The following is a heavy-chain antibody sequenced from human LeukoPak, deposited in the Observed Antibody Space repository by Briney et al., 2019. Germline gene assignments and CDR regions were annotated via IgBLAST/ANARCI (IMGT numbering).Heavy chain of an antibody. CDR1: GYTFSSYW. J-gene: IGHJ5*02. Sequence: GESLKISCKGSGYTFSSYWIAWVRQMPGKGLEWMGIINPGNSETKYSPSFRGQVTISADKSSNTASLQWNSLKASDTAMYYCARRFTSGWAGDLWGQGTLVTVSS. CDR3: ARRFTSGWAGDL. CDR2: INPGNSET. V-gene: IGHV5-51*01. D-gene: IGHD6-19*01.